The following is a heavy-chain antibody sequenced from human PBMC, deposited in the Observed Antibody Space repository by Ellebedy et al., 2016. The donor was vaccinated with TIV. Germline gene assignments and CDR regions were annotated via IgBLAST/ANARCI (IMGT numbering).Heavy chain of an antibody. J-gene: IGHJ4*02. CDR1: GRTFSSYA. Sequence: ASVKVSXXASGRTFSSYAMHWVRQAPGQRLEWMGWINAGNGNTKYSQKFQGRVTITRDTSASTAYMELSSLRSEDTAVYYCARHDFDYWGQGTLVTVSS. CDR3: ARHDFDY. V-gene: IGHV1-3*01. CDR2: INAGNGNT.